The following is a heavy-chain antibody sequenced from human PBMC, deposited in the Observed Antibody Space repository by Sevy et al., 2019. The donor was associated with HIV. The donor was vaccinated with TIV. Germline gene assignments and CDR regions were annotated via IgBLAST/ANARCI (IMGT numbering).Heavy chain of an antibody. CDR2: INSDG. V-gene: IGHV3-74*01. J-gene: IGHJ4*02. D-gene: IGHD3-10*01. CDR1: GFTFSNSW. CDR3: GRGTRGVVDH. Sequence: GGSLRLSCAASGFTFSNSWMHWVRQGPGKGLVWVARINSDGQSYADSVKGRFTISRDNAKNTLFLQMNGLTTEDTAVYFFGRGTRGVVDHWGQGTLVTVSS.